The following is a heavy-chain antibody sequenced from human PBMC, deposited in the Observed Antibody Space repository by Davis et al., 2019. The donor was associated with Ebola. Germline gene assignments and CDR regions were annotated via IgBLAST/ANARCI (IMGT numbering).Heavy chain of an antibody. D-gene: IGHD1-26*01. J-gene: IGHJ6*04. CDR2: ILPIFGTA. Sequence: AASVTVSCKASGYTFTSYGISSVRQAPAQGLEWMGGILPIFGTANYAQKFQGRVTISADEFTSTAYMELSSLRSEDTAVYYCTKCGSYPSGMDVWGKGTTVAVSS. CDR3: TKCGSYPSGMDV. CDR1: GYTFTSYG. V-gene: IGHV1-69*13.